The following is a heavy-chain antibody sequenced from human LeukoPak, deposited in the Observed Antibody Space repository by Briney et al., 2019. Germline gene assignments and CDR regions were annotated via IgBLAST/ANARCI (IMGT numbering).Heavy chain of an antibody. D-gene: IGHD5-18*01. Sequence: SETLSLTCTVSGGSISSYYWSWIRQPPGKGLEWIGYIYYSGSTNYNPSLKSRVTISVDTSKNQFSLKLSSVTAADTAVYYCARGNSYGLGYYFDYWGQGTLVTVSS. CDR1: GGSISSYY. CDR2: IYYSGST. J-gene: IGHJ4*02. CDR3: ARGNSYGLGYYFDY. V-gene: IGHV4-59*08.